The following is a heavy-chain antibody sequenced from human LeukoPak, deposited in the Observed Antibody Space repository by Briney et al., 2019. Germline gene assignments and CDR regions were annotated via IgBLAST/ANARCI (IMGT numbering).Heavy chain of an antibody. CDR2: IKSKTDGGTT. J-gene: IGHJ4*02. V-gene: IGHV3-15*01. CDR1: GFTFSNAW. Sequence: PGGSLRLSCAASGFTFSNAWMSWVRQAPGKGLEWVGRIKSKTDGGTTDYAAPVKGRFTISRDDSKNTLYLQMNSLKTEDTAVYYCTTGFLVRGGDQGIDYWGQGTLVTVSS. CDR3: TTGFLVRGGDQGIDY. D-gene: IGHD3-3*01.